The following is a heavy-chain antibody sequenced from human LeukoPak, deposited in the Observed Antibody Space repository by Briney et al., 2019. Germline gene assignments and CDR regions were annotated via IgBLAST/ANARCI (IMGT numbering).Heavy chain of an antibody. CDR1: GGSFSGYY. CDR2: INHSGST. Sequence: PSETLSLTCAVYGGSFSGYYWSWIRQPPGKGLEWIGEINHSGSTNYNPSLKSRVTISVDTSKNQFSLKLSSVTAADTAVYYCARAPRWLVQFSRWFDPWGQGTLVTVSS. J-gene: IGHJ5*02. D-gene: IGHD6-19*01. V-gene: IGHV4-34*01. CDR3: ARAPRWLVQFSRWFDP.